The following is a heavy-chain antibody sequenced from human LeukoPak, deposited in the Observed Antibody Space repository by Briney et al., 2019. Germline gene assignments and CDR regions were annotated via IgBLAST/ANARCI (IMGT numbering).Heavy chain of an antibody. CDR2: INPSGGST. J-gene: IGHJ3*02. V-gene: IGHV1-46*01. D-gene: IGHD3-22*01. Sequence: ASVKVSCKASGYTFTGYYMHWVRQAPGQGLEWMGIINPSGGSTSYAQKFQGRVTMTRDMSTSTVYMELSSLRSEDTAVYYCARVSQYYYDSSGYPDAFDIWGQGTMVTVSS. CDR3: ARVSQYYYDSSGYPDAFDI. CDR1: GYTFTGYY.